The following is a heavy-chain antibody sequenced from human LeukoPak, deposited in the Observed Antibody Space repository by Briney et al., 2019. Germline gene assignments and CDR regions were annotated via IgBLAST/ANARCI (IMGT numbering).Heavy chain of an antibody. Sequence: ASVKVSCKASGYTFTSYGITWVRQAPGQGLEWMGWISTYNGNTNYAQKLQGRVTMTTDTSTSTAYMELRSPRSDDTAVYYCARGPYCSGGTCYSQYFDFWGQGTLVPVSS. CDR3: ARGPYCSGGTCYSQYFDF. CDR2: ISTYNGNT. J-gene: IGHJ4*02. V-gene: IGHV1-18*01. CDR1: GYTFTSYG. D-gene: IGHD2-15*01.